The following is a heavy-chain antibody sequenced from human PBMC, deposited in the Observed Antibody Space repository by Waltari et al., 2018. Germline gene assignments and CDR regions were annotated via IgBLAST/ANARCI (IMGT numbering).Heavy chain of an antibody. V-gene: IGHV4-4*02. D-gene: IGHD2-2*01. J-gene: IGHJ4*02. Sequence: QVQLQESGQGLVKPSGTLSLTCAVSDDSISGKYWWSWVRQSPEKGLEWIGQVHHSGKTHYNPSLQSRVAISVDKPKNQFSLNLNSVTAADTAIYYCAGDRAIGLFFDYWGRGTLVTVSS. CDR2: VHHSGKT. CDR3: AGDRAIGLFFDY. CDR1: DDSISGKYW.